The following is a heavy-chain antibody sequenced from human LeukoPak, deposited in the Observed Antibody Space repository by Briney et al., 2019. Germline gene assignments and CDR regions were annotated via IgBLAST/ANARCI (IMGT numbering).Heavy chain of an antibody. D-gene: IGHD3-10*01. CDR2: ITHNGRST. J-gene: IGHJ4*02. Sequence: PGGSLRLSCEAYGFIFSSFDMHWVRQAPGKGLEYVSGITHNGRSTYYGNSVKGRFTISRDNSKNTLYLQMGSLRTEDTAVYFCARDPVAGIPDYFDFWGRGTLVTVSS. CDR1: GFIFSSFD. V-gene: IGHV3-64*01. CDR3: ARDPVAGIPDYFDF.